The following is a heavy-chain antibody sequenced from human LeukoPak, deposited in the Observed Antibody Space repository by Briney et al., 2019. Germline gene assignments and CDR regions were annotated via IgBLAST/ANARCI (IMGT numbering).Heavy chain of an antibody. V-gene: IGHV4-39*01. Sequence: SETPSLTRTVSGGSISSSSYYWGWIRQPPGKGLEWIGSIYYSGRTYYNPPLKSGATISVDTPKNQFSLKLSSVTAADTAVYYCASPAEMYYYDSSGYYPNYFDYWGEGTLVTVSS. D-gene: IGHD3-22*01. CDR1: GGSISSSSYY. J-gene: IGHJ4*02. CDR2: IYYSGRT. CDR3: ASPAEMYYYDSSGYYPNYFDY.